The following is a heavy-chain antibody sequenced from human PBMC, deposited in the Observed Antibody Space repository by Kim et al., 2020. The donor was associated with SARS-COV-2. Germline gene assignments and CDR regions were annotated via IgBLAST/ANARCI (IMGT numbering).Heavy chain of an antibody. J-gene: IGHJ4*02. Sequence: NPSLKSRATIAEATSKTQSSQKLSSVTAADTAVYYCARVGVRGWAPKFDYWGQGTLVTVSS. CDR3: ARVGVRGWAPKFDY. D-gene: IGHD6-19*01. V-gene: IGHV4-59*01.